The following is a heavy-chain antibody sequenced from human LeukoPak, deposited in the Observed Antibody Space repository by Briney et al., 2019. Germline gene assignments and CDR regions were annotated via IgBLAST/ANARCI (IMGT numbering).Heavy chain of an antibody. D-gene: IGHD3-16*01. CDR2: IYYSGST. CDR3: AREGGYHYYYYMDV. V-gene: IGHV4-59*01. CDR1: GGSISSYY. J-gene: IGHJ6*03. Sequence: SETLSLTCTVSGGSISSYYWSWIRQPPGKGLEWIGYIYYSGSTNYNPSLKSRVTISVDTSKNQFSLKLSSVTAADTAVYYCAREGGYHYYYYMDVWGKGTTVTVSS.